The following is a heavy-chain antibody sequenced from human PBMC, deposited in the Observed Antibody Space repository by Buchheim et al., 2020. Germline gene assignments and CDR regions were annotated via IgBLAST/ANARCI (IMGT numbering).Heavy chain of an antibody. Sequence: EVLLLESGGRLVQPGGSLRLSCAASGFTFTNYAMSWVRQAPGKSLEWVSGISSTSIRTDFADSVKGRFTISRDNSKDTLYLQLNSLGAEDTAVYYCAKTGDGYYQYYFDHWGQGTL. D-gene: IGHD5-24*01. CDR2: ISSTSIRT. J-gene: IGHJ4*02. CDR1: GFTFTNYA. CDR3: AKTGDGYYQYYFDH. V-gene: IGHV3-23*01.